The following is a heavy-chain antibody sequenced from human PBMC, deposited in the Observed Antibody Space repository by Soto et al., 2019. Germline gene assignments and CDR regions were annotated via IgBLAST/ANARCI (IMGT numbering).Heavy chain of an antibody. Sequence: VQLVESGGGVVQPGRSLRLSCAASGFTFSSYGMHWVRQAPGKGLEWVAVIWYDGSNKYYADSVKGRFTISRDNSKNTLYLQMNSLRAEDTAVYYCARDSSGYYYRVGAFDIWGQGTMVTVSS. V-gene: IGHV3-33*01. J-gene: IGHJ3*02. CDR2: IWYDGSNK. CDR3: ARDSSGYYYRVGAFDI. D-gene: IGHD3-22*01. CDR1: GFTFSSYG.